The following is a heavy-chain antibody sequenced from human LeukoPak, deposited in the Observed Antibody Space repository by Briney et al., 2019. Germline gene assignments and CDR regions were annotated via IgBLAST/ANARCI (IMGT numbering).Heavy chain of an antibody. CDR3: ARDREGAMVRGVIIPGWFDP. J-gene: IGHJ5*02. V-gene: IGHV4-31*03. CDR2: IYYSGST. CDR1: GGSISSGGYY. D-gene: IGHD3-10*01. Sequence: SETLSLTCTVSGGSISSGGYYWSWIRQHPGKGLGWIGYIYYSGSTYYNPSLKSRVTISVDTSKNQFSLKLSSVTAADTAVYYCARDREGAMVRGVIIPGWFDPWGQGTLVTVSS.